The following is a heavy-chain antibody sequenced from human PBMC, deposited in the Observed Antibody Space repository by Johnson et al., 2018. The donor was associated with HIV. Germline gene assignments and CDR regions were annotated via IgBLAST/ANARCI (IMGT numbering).Heavy chain of an antibody. CDR2: INTDGSST. CDR3: ARGDTMRVVFDNAFDI. J-gene: IGHJ3*02. D-gene: IGHD3-22*01. CDR1: GFTFSRYW. Sequence: VQLVESGGGLVQPGGSLRLSCAASGFTFSRYWMHWVRQAPGKGLAWVSRINTDGSSTSYADSVKGRFTISRDNAKNTLYLQMNSLRSEDTAVYYCARGDTMRVVFDNAFDIWGQGTMVTVSS. V-gene: IGHV3-74*01.